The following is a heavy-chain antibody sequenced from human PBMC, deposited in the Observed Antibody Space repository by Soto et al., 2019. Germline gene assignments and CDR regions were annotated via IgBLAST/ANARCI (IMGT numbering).Heavy chain of an antibody. CDR3: ARWEVIVVVPAAIPEDAFDI. J-gene: IGHJ3*02. Sequence: QVQLQESGPGLVKPSQTLSLTCTVSGGSISSGGYYWIWIRQHPGKGLEWIGYIYYSGSTYYNPSLKSRVTISVDTSKNQFSLKLSSVTAADTAVYYCARWEVIVVVPAAIPEDAFDIWGQGTMVTVSS. CDR2: IYYSGST. V-gene: IGHV4-31*03. D-gene: IGHD2-2*02. CDR1: GGSISSGGYY.